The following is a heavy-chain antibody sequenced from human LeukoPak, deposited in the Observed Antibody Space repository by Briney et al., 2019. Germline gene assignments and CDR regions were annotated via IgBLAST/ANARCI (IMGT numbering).Heavy chain of an antibody. CDR3: ARESGRGSYGGIAAFDI. D-gene: IGHD1-26*01. J-gene: IGHJ3*02. V-gene: IGHV6-1*01. CDR2: TYYRSKWYN. Sequence: SQTLSLTCAISGDSVSSNSAAWNWIRQSLSRGLEWLGRTYYRSKWYNDYAVSVKSRIIINPDTSKNQFSLQLNSVTPEDTAVYYCARESGRGSYGGIAAFDIWGQGTMVTVSS. CDR1: GDSVSSNSAA.